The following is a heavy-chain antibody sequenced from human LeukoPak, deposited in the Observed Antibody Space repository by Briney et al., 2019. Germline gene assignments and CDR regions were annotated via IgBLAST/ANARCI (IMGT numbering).Heavy chain of an antibody. CDR3: ARQFGFGEYFDY. Sequence: SETLSLTCTVSGGSISSYYWSWLRQPPGKGLEWIGYIYYSGSTNYNPSLKSRVTISVDTSKNQFSLKLSSVTAADTAVYYCARQFGFGEYFDYWGQGTLVTVSS. V-gene: IGHV4-59*08. CDR1: GGSISSYY. J-gene: IGHJ4*02. CDR2: IYYSGST. D-gene: IGHD3-10*01.